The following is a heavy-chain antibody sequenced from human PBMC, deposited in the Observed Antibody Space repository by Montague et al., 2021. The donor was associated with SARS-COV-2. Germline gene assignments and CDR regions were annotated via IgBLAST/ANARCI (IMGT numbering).Heavy chain of an antibody. Sequence: SLRLSCAASGFTFSSYAMHWVRQAPGKGLEWVVVISYDGSNKFYADSVKGRFTISRDNSKNTLYLQMNSLRADDTAVYYCARVGYGSGSYWAFDIWGQGTMVTVSS. D-gene: IGHD3-10*01. CDR1: GFTFSSYA. J-gene: IGHJ3*02. CDR2: ISYDGSNK. CDR3: ARVGYGSGSYWAFDI. V-gene: IGHV3-30-3*01.